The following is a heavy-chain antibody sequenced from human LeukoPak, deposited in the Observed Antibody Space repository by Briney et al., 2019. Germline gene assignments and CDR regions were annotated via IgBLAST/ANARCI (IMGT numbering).Heavy chain of an antibody. CDR1: GFTFSNAW. CDR2: LKSKTDGGTA. Sequence: GGSLRLSCAASGFTFSNAWMSWVRQAPGKGLEWVGRLKSKTDGGTADYAAPVKGRFTISRDDSKNTLYLQMNSLKTEDTAMYYCTTDGIWRGYYNVDYWGQGTLVTVSS. CDR3: TTDGIWRGYYNVDY. D-gene: IGHD3-3*01. J-gene: IGHJ4*02. V-gene: IGHV3-15*01.